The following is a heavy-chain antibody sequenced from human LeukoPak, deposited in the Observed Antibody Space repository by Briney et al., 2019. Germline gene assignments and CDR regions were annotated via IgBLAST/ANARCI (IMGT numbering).Heavy chain of an antibody. CDR3: ARVTGYNDAFDI. CDR2: ISSSSSYT. D-gene: IGHD3-10*01. V-gene: IGHV3-11*05. J-gene: IGHJ3*02. CDR1: GFTFSDYY. Sequence: GGSLRLSCAASGFTFSDYYMSWIRQAPGKGLEWVSYISSSSSYTNYADSVKGRFTISRDNAKNSLYLQMNSLRAEDTAVYYCARVTGYNDAFDIWDQGTMVTVSS.